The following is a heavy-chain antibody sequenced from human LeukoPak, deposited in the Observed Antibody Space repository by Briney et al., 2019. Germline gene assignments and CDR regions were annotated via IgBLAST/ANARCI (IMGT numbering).Heavy chain of an antibody. CDR3: ARAAYCGGDCYSYDDAFDI. Sequence: ASVKVSCKVSGYTLTELSMHWVRQAPGKGLEWMGGFDPEDGETIYAQKFQGRVTMTEDTSTDTAYMELSSLRSEDTAVYYCARAAYCGGDCYSYDDAFDIWGQGTMVTVSS. V-gene: IGHV1-24*01. D-gene: IGHD2-21*02. CDR2: FDPEDGET. CDR1: GYTLTELS. J-gene: IGHJ3*02.